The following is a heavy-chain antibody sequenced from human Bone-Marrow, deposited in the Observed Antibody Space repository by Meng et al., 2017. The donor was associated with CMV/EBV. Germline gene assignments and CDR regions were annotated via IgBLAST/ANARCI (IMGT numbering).Heavy chain of an antibody. CDR2: IYSGGSSM. CDR1: GFTFSSYA. J-gene: IGHJ6*02. V-gene: IGHV3-23*03. Sequence: GESLKISCAASGFTFSSYAMSWVRQAPGKGLEWVSIIYSGGSSMYYVDSVKGRFTISRDNSKNTLYLQMNSLRADDTAVYYCAKDRNTYYYYGMDGWGQGTTVTVSS. CDR3: AKDRNTYYYYGMDG. D-gene: IGHD1-14*01.